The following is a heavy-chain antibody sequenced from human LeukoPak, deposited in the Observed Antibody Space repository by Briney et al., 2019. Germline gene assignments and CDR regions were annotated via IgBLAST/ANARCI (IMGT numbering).Heavy chain of an antibody. CDR3: VRVKRGYSYGYVAFDI. V-gene: IGHV1-46*01. CDR2: INPSGGST. Sequence: PSASVKVSCKASGYTFTSYYMHWVRQAPGQGLEWMGIINPSGGSTSYAQKFQGRVTMTRDTSTSTVYMELSSLRSEDTAVYYCVRVKRGYSYGYVAFDIWGQGTMVTVSS. D-gene: IGHD5-18*01. J-gene: IGHJ3*02. CDR1: GYTFTSYY.